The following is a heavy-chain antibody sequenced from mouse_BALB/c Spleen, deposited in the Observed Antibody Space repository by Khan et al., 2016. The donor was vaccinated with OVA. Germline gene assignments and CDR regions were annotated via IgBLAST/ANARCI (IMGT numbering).Heavy chain of an antibody. V-gene: IGHV9-3-1*01. CDR2: INTYTGEP. CDR3: ARPPYYSYTLDH. CDR1: GYTFTNYG. Sequence: QIQLVQSGPELKKPGETVKISCKASGYTFTNYGMNWVKQSPGKALKWMGWINTYTGEPTYADDFKGRFAFSLETSANTAYLQINNLNNEDTATDFCARPPYYSYTLDHWGQGTSVTVSS. D-gene: IGHD2-10*01. J-gene: IGHJ4*01.